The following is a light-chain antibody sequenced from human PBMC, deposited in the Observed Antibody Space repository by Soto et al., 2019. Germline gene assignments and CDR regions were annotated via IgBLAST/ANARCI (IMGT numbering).Light chain of an antibody. CDR3: QHRST. CDR2: DAS. V-gene: IGKV3-11*01. CDR1: QSVSRD. J-gene: IGKJ3*01. Sequence: EIVLTQSPATLSLSPGERVTLSCRASQSVSRDLAWYQQKPGQAPRLLIYDASNRATGIPARFSGSGSGTDFTLTVSSLELEDCAVYYCQHRSTFGPGTTVDIK.